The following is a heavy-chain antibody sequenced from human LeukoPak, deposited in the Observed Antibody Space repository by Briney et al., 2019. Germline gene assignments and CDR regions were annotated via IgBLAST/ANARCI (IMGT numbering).Heavy chain of an antibody. CDR2: IIPIFGTA. V-gene: IGHV1-69*05. CDR1: AGTFSSYA. Sequence: GASVKVSCKASAGTFSSYAISWVRQAPGQGLEGVGGIIPIFGTANYAQKFQGRVTITTDESTSTAYMELSSLRSEDTAVYYCASHIYCGGDCYPLFDYWGQGTLVTVSS. CDR3: ASHIYCGGDCYPLFDY. D-gene: IGHD2-21*02. J-gene: IGHJ4*02.